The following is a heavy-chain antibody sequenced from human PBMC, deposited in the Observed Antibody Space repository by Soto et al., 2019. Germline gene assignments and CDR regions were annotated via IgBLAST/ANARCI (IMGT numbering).Heavy chain of an antibody. D-gene: IGHD2-2*01. CDR3: VVKYDY. CDR2: ISGRTADT. Sequence: GGSLRLACEASGLNFTKHPMSWVRQGPGKGLEWVAAISGRTADTADADSMRGRSILSRHPPTYTTFLQINCLRAEQPAVYYCVVKYDYWGQGTLVTVSS. J-gene: IGHJ4*02. V-gene: IGHV3-23*01. CDR1: GLNFTKHP.